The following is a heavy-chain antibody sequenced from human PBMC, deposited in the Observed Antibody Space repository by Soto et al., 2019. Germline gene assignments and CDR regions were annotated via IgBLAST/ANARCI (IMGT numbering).Heavy chain of an antibody. CDR2: INHSGST. D-gene: IGHD5-18*01. J-gene: IGHJ6*02. Sequence: PSGTLSLTCAVYGGSFRGYYWSWIRQPPGKGLEWIGEINHSGSTNYNPSLKSRVTISVDTSKNQFSLKLSSVTAADTAVYYCARERYSYGYGGYYYYGMDVWGQGTTVTVS. CDR1: GGSFRGYY. V-gene: IGHV4-34*01. CDR3: ARERYSYGYGGYYYYGMDV.